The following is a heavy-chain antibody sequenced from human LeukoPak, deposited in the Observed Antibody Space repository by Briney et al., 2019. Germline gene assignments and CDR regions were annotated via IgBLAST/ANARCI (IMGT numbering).Heavy chain of an antibody. CDR3: ARVHGSGSQLGAYYFDY. V-gene: IGHV4-59*01. D-gene: IGHD3-10*01. Sequence: PSETLSLTCTVSGGSISSYYWSWVRQPPGKGLEWDGYIYYSGSTNYNPSLKSRVTISVDTSKNQFSLKLSSVTAADTAVYYCARVHGSGSQLGAYYFDYWGQGTLVTVSS. CDR2: IYYSGST. J-gene: IGHJ4*02. CDR1: GGSISSYY.